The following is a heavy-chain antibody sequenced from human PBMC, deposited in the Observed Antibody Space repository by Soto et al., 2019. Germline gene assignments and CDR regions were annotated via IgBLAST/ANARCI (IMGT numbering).Heavy chain of an antibody. J-gene: IGHJ4*02. CDR1: GYNFNQYY. Sequence: QVQLVQSGAEVRKPGASVRLSCETSGYNFNQYYIHWVRQAPGQGLEWMGIINLRGGTTEYAHKFRGRVTVTGDTSTSTAYMHLSSLRSEDTAVYFCARGPDDSDVPRWDYLGQGTLVTVSS. V-gene: IGHV1-46*02. CDR2: INLRGGTT. D-gene: IGHD4-17*01. CDR3: ARGPDDSDVPRWDY.